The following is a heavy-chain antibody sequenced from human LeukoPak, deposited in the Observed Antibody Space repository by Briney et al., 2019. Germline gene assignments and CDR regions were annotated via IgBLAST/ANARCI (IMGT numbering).Heavy chain of an antibody. D-gene: IGHD5-18*01. V-gene: IGHV3-30*18. CDR2: ISHDGSNI. CDR1: GFTFSIYG. CDR3: AKQGGYSYGSYYFDY. J-gene: IGHJ4*02. Sequence: GGSLRLSCAASGFTFSIYGMHWVRQAPGKGLEWVAVISHDGSNIYYADSVKGRFTISRDNSKNTLYLQMNSLRAEDTAVYYCAKQGGYSYGSYYFDYWGQGTLVTVSS.